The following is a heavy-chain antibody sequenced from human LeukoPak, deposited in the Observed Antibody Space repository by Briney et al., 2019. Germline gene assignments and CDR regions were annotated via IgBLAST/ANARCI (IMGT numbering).Heavy chain of an antibody. CDR3: ATQPAAADVDY. CDR2: IKPDGSEK. D-gene: IGHD2-2*01. V-gene: IGHV3-7*03. J-gene: IGHJ4*02. CDR1: GFTFSTYW. Sequence: GGSLRLSCVASGFTFSTYWMTWVRQAPGKGLEWVANIKPDGSEKSYVDSVKGRFTISRDNAKNSLYLQMSSLRPDDTGVYYCATQPAAADVDYWGQGALVTASS.